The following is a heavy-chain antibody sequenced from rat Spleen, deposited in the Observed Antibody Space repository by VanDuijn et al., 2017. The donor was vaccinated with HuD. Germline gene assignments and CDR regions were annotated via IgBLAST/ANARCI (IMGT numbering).Heavy chain of an antibody. Sequence: EVQLVESGGGLVQPGRSLKLSCAASGFTFSGFPMAWVRQAPTTGLEWVATISYGDSSGHSGTYYRDSVRGRFTISRDDAKSTLSLQMDSLRSEDTATYYCTSPRPGYPFAYWGQGTLVTVSS. J-gene: IGHJ3*01. D-gene: IGHD1-4*01. V-gene: IGHV5-46*01. CDR1: GFTFSGFP. CDR2: ISYGDSSGHSGT. CDR3: TSPRPGYPFAY.